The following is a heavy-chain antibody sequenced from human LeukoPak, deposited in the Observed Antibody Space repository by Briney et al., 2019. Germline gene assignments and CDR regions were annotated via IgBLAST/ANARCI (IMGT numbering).Heavy chain of an antibody. CDR1: GGSLSGYW. V-gene: IGHV4-59*12. J-gene: IGHJ3*02. CDR3: ARGVGYDSSGYYLRNAFDI. D-gene: IGHD3-22*01. Sequence: SETLSLTCAVSGGSLSGYWWTWIRQPPGKGLEWIGIIYYTGSTSYNPSLKSRVTISVDTSKNQFSLKLSSVTAADTAVYYCARGVGYDSSGYYLRNAFDIWGQGTMVTVSS. CDR2: IYYTGST.